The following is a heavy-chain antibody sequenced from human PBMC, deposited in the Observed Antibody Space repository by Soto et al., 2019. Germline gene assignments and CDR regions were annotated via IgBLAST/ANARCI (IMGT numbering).Heavy chain of an antibody. Sequence: GGSLRLSCAASGFTFSSYAMTWVRQAPGKGLEWVSAISAGATGTYYADSVKGRFTISRDTSKNTLFLQMNSLRAEDTALYYCAPSRRAAAGMYYFDYGGKGTWVTVSP. CDR2: ISAGATGT. D-gene: IGHD6-13*01. CDR3: APSRRAAAGMYYFDY. J-gene: IGHJ4*02. V-gene: IGHV3-23*01. CDR1: GFTFSSYA.